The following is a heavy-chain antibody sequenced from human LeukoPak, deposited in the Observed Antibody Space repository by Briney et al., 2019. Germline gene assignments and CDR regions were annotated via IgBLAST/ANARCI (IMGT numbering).Heavy chain of an antibody. CDR2: ISGSGGST. J-gene: IGHJ2*01. CDR1: GFTFSSYA. Sequence: PGGSLRLSCAASGFTFSSYAMSWVRQAPGKGLEWVSAISGSGGSTYYADSVKGRFTISRDNSKNTLYLQMNSLRAEDTAVYYCAKDDYGGNSPYWYFDLWGRGTLVTVSS. D-gene: IGHD4-23*01. CDR3: AKDDYGGNSPYWYFDL. V-gene: IGHV3-23*01.